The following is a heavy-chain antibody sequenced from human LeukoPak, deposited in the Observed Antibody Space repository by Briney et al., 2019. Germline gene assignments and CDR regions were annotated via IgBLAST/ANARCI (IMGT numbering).Heavy chain of an antibody. CDR1: GFTLSGYW. Sequence: GGSMRLSCAASGFTLSGYWMSWVRRAPGKGLEWVANIKQDGDEKYYVDSVKGRFTISRDNAKNSAYLQMNGLRAEDTAVYYCAIQKADLITMVRGIIAFWGQGTLVTVSS. V-gene: IGHV3-7*01. J-gene: IGHJ1*01. D-gene: IGHD3-10*01. CDR2: IKQDGDEK. CDR3: AIQKADLITMVRGIIAF.